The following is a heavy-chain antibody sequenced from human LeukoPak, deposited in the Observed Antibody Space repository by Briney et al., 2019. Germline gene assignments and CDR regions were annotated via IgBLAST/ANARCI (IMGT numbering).Heavy chain of an antibody. CDR2: ISYDGSNK. CDR1: GFTFSNSW. Sequence: PGGSLRLSCAASGFTFSNSWMHWVRQAPGKGLEWVAVISYDGSNKYYADSVKGRFTISRDNSMNTLYLQMNSLRAEDTAVYYCARDSSSILHRYYFDYWGQGTLVTVSS. CDR3: ARDSSSILHRYYFDY. J-gene: IGHJ4*02. D-gene: IGHD6-6*01. V-gene: IGHV3-30*03.